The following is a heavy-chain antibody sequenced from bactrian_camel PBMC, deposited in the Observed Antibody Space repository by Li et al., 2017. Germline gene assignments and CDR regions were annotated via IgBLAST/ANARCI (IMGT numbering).Heavy chain of an antibody. V-gene: IGHV3S40*01. Sequence: VQLVESGGGLVRPGGSLRLSCAASGFTFSDYTMTWVRQAPGKGLEWVSDINSSGRSTNYADSVKGRFTISIGNAKNTAVLQMNSLKSEDTAMYYCAADCHPAYCEGASPLELERECGGHWGQGTQVTVS. CDR1: GFTFSDYT. D-gene: IGHD1*01. CDR2: INSSGRST. CDR3: AADCHPAYCEGASPLELERECGGH. J-gene: IGHJ4*01.